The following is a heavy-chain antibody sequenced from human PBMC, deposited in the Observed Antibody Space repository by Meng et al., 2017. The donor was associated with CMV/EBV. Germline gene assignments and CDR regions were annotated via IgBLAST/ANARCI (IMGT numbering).Heavy chain of an antibody. CDR1: GGSVSSGSYY. V-gene: IGHV4-61*01. CDR3: ACYIAAREGDYFDY. Sequence: GSLRLSCTVSGGSVSSGSYYWSWIRQPPGKGLEWIGYIYCSGSTNYNPSLKSRVTISVDTSKNQFSLKLSSVTAADTAVYYCACYIAAREGDYFDYWGQGTLVTVSS. J-gene: IGHJ4*02. D-gene: IGHD6-6*01. CDR2: IYCSGST.